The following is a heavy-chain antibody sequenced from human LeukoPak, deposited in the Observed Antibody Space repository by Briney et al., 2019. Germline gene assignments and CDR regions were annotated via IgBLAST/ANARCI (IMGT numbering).Heavy chain of an antibody. CDR1: GGSVSSGSYY. CDR3: ARGSSWTYYYYYMDV. V-gene: IGHV4-61*01. J-gene: IGHJ6*03. D-gene: IGHD6-13*01. Sequence: SETLSLTCTVSGGSVSSGSYYCSWIRQPPGKGLEWIGYIYSSGSTNYNPSHKSRVTMSVDTSKNQFSLKLSSVTAADTAVYYCARGSSWTYYYYYMDVWGKGTTVTVSS. CDR2: IYSSGST.